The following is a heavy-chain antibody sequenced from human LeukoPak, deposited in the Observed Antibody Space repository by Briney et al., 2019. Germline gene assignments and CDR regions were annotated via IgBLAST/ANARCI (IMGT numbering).Heavy chain of an antibody. CDR3: AREGYYGSGSPPSLYFDY. Sequence: GGSLRLSCAASGFTFRNYVIYWVRQAPGKGLEWVAVTSSDLNVKLYADSVKGRFTISRDNSRSTLYLQMNSLRPEDTAIYYCAREGYYGSGSPPSLYFDYWGQGTLVTVSS. CDR1: GFTFRNYV. CDR2: TSSDLNVK. J-gene: IGHJ4*02. V-gene: IGHV3-30-3*01. D-gene: IGHD3-10*01.